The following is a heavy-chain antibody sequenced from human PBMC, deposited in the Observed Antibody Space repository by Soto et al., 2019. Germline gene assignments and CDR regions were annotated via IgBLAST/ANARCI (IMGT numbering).Heavy chain of an antibody. CDR2: ISNNGINK. V-gene: IGHV3-30*03. CDR3: ARVIRADSTSSNFYYYSGLDV. Sequence: GGSLRLSCAASGFTFSTYGMHWVRQAPDKGLEWLAVISNNGINKYYADSVKGRFTISRDNSKDTLFLQMNSLRGEDTAIYYCARVIRADSTSSNFYYYSGLDVRGQGTTFTVSS. J-gene: IGHJ6*02. CDR1: GFTFSTYG. D-gene: IGHD6-6*01.